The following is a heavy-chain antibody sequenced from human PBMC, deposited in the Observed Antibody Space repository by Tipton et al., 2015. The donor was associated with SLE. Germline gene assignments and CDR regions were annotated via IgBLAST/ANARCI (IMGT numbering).Heavy chain of an antibody. CDR3: AREYSGYDYRTFDH. Sequence: TLSLTCTVSGGSISESTYSWDWIRQAPGKGLEWIGSMYFSGNTYYNPFLRSRVTISVDTSKNQFSLKLRSVTAADTAVYYCAREYSGYDYRTFDHWGQGTLVTVSS. D-gene: IGHD5-12*01. CDR2: MYFSGNT. CDR1: GGSISESTYS. J-gene: IGHJ4*02. V-gene: IGHV4-39*07.